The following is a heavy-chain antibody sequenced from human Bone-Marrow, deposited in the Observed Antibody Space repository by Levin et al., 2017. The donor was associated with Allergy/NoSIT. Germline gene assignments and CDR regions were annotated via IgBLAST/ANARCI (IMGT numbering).Heavy chain of an antibody. J-gene: IGHJ4*02. CDR2: ISPDSSQT. CDR1: GFNFRGYA. D-gene: IGHD3-16*02. CDR3: AKDYQGYINF. Sequence: SCAASGFNFRGYAMHWVRQAPGKGLEWVSLISPDSSQTYYADSVRGRFTISRDNSKNTLSLQMNNVRTEDSAVYFCAKDYQGYINFWGQGTLVTVSS. V-gene: IGHV3-30*18.